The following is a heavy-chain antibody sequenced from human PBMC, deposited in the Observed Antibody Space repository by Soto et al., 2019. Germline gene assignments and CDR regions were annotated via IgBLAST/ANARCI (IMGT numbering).Heavy chain of an antibody. CDR2: ISYDGSNK. CDR1: GFSFSSYG. V-gene: IGHV3-30*03. D-gene: IGHD6-19*01. J-gene: IGHJ4*02. CDR3: VAGQYFFDY. Sequence: GGSLRLSCAASGFSFSSYGMQWVRQAPGKGLEWVAVISYDGSNKYYADPVKDRFTISRDNSKKTLYLQMNSLRADDTAVYYCVAGQYFFDYCGQGTLVTVSS.